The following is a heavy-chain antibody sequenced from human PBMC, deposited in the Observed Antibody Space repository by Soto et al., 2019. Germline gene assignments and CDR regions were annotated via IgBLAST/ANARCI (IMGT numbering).Heavy chain of an antibody. Sequence: SETLSLTCTVSGGSISSYYWSWIRQPPGKGLKWIGYIYYSGSTNYNPSLKSRVTISVDTSKNQFSLKLSSVTAADTTVYYCASSGGSGSRDAFDIWGQGTMVTVSS. V-gene: IGHV4-59*08. CDR1: GGSISSYY. CDR3: ASSGGSGSRDAFDI. D-gene: IGHD3-10*01. CDR2: IYYSGST. J-gene: IGHJ3*02.